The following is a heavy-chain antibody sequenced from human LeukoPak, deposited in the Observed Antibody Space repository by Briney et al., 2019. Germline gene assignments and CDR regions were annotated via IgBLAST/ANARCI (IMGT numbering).Heavy chain of an antibody. CDR3: AREVGYWDY. Sequence: PSETLTLTCTISGDSITSSNYYWGWIRQSPEKGLEWLGSFYYNGATYYNPSLSSRLTISEDTSKNQFSLKLSSVTAADTAVYYCAREVGYWDYWGQGTLVTVSS. CDR2: FYYNGAT. CDR1: GDSITSSNYY. D-gene: IGHD1-26*01. J-gene: IGHJ4*02. V-gene: IGHV4-39*07.